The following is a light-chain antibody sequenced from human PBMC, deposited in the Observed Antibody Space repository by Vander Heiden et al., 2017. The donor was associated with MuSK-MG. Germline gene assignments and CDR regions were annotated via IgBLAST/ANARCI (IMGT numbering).Light chain of an antibody. Sequence: QSALTQPPSASGSPGQSVTSSYTGTSSDVGGYNYVSWYQQHPVKSHNLMIYEVSKRPAGVPDRFSGSKSGNTASLTVSGLQEEDDADYYCSSYASSNNLVFGGGTKLTVL. J-gene: IGLJ2*01. CDR1: SSDVGGYNY. V-gene: IGLV2-8*01. CDR3: SSYASSNNLV. CDR2: EVS.